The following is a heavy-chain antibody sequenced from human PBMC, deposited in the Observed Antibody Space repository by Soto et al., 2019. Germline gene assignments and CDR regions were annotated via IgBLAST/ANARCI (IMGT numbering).Heavy chain of an antibody. J-gene: IGHJ6*02. D-gene: IGHD3-9*01. V-gene: IGHV3-33*01. CDR2: IWYDGSNK. CDR1: GFTFSSYG. Sequence: GGSLRLSCAASGFTFSSYGMHWVRQAPGKGLEWVAVIWYDGSNKYYADSVKGRFTISRDNSKNTLYLQMNSLRAEDTAVYYCARAILTGAYYYYGMDVWGQGTTVTVSS. CDR3: ARAILTGAYYYYGMDV.